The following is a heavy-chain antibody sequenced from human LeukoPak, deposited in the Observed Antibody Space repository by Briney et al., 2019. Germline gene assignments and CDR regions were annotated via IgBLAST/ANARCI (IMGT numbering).Heavy chain of an antibody. CDR1: GGSFSGYY. J-gene: IGHJ4*02. V-gene: IGHV4-34*01. CDR3: ARSKKSVALTAHFDY. Sequence: PSETLSLTCAVYGGSFSGYYWSWIRQPPGKGLEWIGEINHSGSTNYNPSLKSRVTISVDTSKNQFSLKLSSVTAADTAVYYCARSKKSVALTAHFDYWGQGTLVTVSS. D-gene: IGHD2-21*01. CDR2: INHSGST.